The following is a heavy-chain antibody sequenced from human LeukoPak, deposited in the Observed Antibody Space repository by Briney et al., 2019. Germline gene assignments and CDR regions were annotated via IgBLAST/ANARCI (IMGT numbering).Heavy chain of an antibody. CDR3: ARDARVVVDY. D-gene: IGHD2-15*01. CDR1: GFTFSSYW. Sequence: GGSLRLSCAASGFTFSSYWMSWVRQAPGKGLEWVANINLDGGEKYYVVSVKGRFTISRDNAKNSLYLLMNSLRAEDTAVYYCARDARVVVDYWGQGTLVTVSS. J-gene: IGHJ4*02. CDR2: INLDGGEK. V-gene: IGHV3-7*01.